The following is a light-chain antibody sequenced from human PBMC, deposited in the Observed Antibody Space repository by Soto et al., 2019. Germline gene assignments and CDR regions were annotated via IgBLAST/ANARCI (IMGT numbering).Light chain of an antibody. Sequence: DIQMTQSPSSLSASVGDRVTITFQASQDIGNYLSWYQQKPGKAPKLLISDASNLEVGVPLRFSGSGSGTHFTVTINSLQTEDIATYYCQQYDVLPLSFGPGTKVDIK. CDR1: QDIGNY. CDR3: QQYDVLPLS. J-gene: IGKJ3*01. CDR2: DAS. V-gene: IGKV1-33*01.